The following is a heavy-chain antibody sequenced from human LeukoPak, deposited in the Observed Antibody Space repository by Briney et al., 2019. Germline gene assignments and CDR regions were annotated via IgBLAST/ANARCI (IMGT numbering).Heavy chain of an antibody. V-gene: IGHV3-21*01. J-gene: IGHJ5*02. CDR3: ARDPYQQSWFGP. CDR1: GFTFTNSS. Sequence: GGCLRLSCAASGFTFTNSSMNWIRQAPGKGLEWVSSITDSPNYVEYADSVKGRFTISRDDAKNSLYLQMDSLRADDTAVYYCARDPYQQSWFGPWGQGTLVTVSS. CDR2: ITDSPNYV.